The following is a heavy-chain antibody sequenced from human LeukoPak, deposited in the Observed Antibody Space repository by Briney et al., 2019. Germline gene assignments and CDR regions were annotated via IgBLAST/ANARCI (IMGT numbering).Heavy chain of an antibody. D-gene: IGHD4-17*01. V-gene: IGHV1-69*04. CDR1: GGTSSSYA. J-gene: IGHJ4*02. CDR3: ARGGRATVTYWDY. CDR2: IIPILGIA. Sequence: ASVKVSCKASGGTSSSYAISWVRQAPGQGLEWMGRIIPILGIANYAQKFQGRVTITADKSTSTAYMELSSLRSEDTAVYYCARGGRATVTYWDYWGQGTLVTVSS.